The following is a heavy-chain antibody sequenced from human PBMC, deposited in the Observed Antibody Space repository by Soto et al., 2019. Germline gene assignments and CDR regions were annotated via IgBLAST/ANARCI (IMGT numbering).Heavy chain of an antibody. CDR2: IYYSGST. V-gene: IGHV4-59*01. CDR3: ARDMGDWCFDP. J-gene: IGHJ5*02. D-gene: IGHD2-21*02. CDR1: GGSISSYY. Sequence: SQTLSLTCTVSGGSISSYYWSWIRQPPGKGLEWIGYIYYSGSTNYNPSLKSRVTISVDTSKNQFSLKLSSVTAADTAVYYCARDMGDWCFDPWGQGTLVTVSS.